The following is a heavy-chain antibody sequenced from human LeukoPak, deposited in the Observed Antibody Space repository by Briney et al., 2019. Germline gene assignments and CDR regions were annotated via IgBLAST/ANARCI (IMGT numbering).Heavy chain of an antibody. CDR2: INWNGGST. D-gene: IGHD3-3*01. CDR1: GFTFDDYG. J-gene: IGHJ4*02. V-gene: IGHV3-20*04. Sequence: PGGSLRLSCAASGFTFDDYGMSWVRQAPGKGLEWVSGINWNGGSTGYADSVKGRFTISRDNAKNSLYLQMNSLRAEDTAVYYCATDFEQDSWSGHSDWGQGTLVTVSS. CDR3: ATDFEQDSWSGHSD.